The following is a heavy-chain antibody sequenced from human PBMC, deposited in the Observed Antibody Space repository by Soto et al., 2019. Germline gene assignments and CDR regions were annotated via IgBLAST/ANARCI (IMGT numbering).Heavy chain of an antibody. V-gene: IGHV3-23*01. CDR1: GFTFSSYA. J-gene: IGHJ5*02. CDR2: ISGSGGST. D-gene: IGHD2-15*01. CDR3: AKDNPGVYCSGGSCYPRWFDP. Sequence: GESLKISCAASGFTFSSYAMSWVRQAPGKGLEWVSAISGSGGSTYYADSVKGRFTISRDNSKNTLYLQMNSLRAEDTAVYYCAKDNPGVYCSGGSCYPRWFDPWGQGTLVTVSS.